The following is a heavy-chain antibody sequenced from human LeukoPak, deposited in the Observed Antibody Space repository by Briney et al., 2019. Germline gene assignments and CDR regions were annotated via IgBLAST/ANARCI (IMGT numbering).Heavy chain of an antibody. CDR3: ARSVPSLDYLFDS. D-gene: IGHD4-11*01. V-gene: IGHV4-59*08. CDR1: GGSISGYY. J-gene: IGHJ5*01. CDR2: IYNSGIT. Sequence: SETLSLTCTVSGGSISGYYWTWIRQLPGKGLVWIGYIYNSGITNYNPSPKSRVTVSVDTSKNQFSLRLTSVTAADTAVYYCARSVPSLDYLFDSWGHGTRVTVSS.